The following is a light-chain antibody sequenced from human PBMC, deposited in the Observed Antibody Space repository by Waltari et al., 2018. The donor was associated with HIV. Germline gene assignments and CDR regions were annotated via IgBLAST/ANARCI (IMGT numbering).Light chain of an antibody. Sequence: QSALTQPASVSGSPGQSITISCTGTSSDVGGYNYVSWYQQHPGKAPKLMFYDVSFRPAGVSNRFSGSKAGNTASLTISGLQAEDEADYYCSSYTSSSTLYVVFGGGTKLTVL. CDR2: DVS. CDR1: SSDVGGYNY. CDR3: SSYTSSSTLYVV. J-gene: IGLJ2*01. V-gene: IGLV2-14*01.